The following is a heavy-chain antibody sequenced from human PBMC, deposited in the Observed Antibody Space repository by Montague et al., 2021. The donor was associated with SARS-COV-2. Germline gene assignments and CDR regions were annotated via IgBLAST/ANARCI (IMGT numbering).Heavy chain of an antibody. Sequence: SETLSLTCSASNGSISSYYWSWVRQPPGKRLEWVGYIYYRGSTNYNPSLESRVTISVDTSKNQFSLKLRSVTAADTAVYFCAREGLNNWFDPWGQGTLVIVSS. V-gene: IGHV4-59*01. J-gene: IGHJ5*02. CDR1: NGSISSYY. CDR2: IYYRGST. CDR3: AREGLNNWFDP.